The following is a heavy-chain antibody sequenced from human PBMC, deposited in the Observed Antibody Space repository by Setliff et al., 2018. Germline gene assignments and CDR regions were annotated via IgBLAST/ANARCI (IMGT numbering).Heavy chain of an antibody. CDR3: ARHEGSSETYYTSVRLNCFDP. V-gene: IGHV4-39*01. CDR2: IYYSGTT. CDR1: GGSISSTHF. D-gene: IGHD3-10*01. Sequence: PSETLSLTCTVSGGSISSTHFWGWIRQPPGEGLEWIGSIYYSGTTYYNPSLKSRVTMTVGTSKNQFSLKLSSVTAADTAMYYCARHEGSSETYYTSVRLNCFDPWGQGTLVTVSS. J-gene: IGHJ5*02.